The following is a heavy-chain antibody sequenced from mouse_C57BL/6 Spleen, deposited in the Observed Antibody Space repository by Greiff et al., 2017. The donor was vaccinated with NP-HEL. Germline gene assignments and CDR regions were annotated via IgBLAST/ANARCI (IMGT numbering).Heavy chain of an antibody. CDR3: AYYSNWFAY. Sequence: EVKLVESGPELVKPGASVKMSCKASGYTFTDYNMHWVKQSHGKSLEWIGYINPNNGGTSYNQKFKGKATLTVNKSSSTAYMELRSLTSEDSAVYYCAYYSNWFAYWGQGTLVTVSA. D-gene: IGHD2-5*01. CDR2: INPNNGGT. V-gene: IGHV1-22*01. CDR1: GYTFTDYN. J-gene: IGHJ3*01.